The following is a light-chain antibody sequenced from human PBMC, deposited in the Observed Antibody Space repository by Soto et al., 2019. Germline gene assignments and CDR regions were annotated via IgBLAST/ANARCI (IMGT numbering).Light chain of an antibody. J-gene: IGLJ1*01. CDR3: NSYVGSNNYV. Sequence: QSVLTQPPSASGSPGQSVTISCIGTASDIGRYNYVSWYQHHPGKAPKLIIYEVTKRPSGVPDRVSGSKSGNTASLAVSGLQADDEADYYCNSYVGSNNYVFGTGTKVAVL. CDR1: ASDIGRYNY. CDR2: EVT. V-gene: IGLV2-8*01.